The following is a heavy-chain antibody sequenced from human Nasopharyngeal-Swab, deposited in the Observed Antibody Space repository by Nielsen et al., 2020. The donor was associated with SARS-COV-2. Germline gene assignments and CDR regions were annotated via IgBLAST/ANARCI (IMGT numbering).Heavy chain of an antibody. D-gene: IGHD3-22*01. CDR3: AREERLLRRYGFDY. V-gene: IGHV1-69*13. CDR2: IVPIFGTA. Sequence: VKVSCKASGGTFSSYAISWVRQAPGQGLEWMGGIVPIFGTANYAQKFQGRVTITADESTSTAYMELSSLRSEDTAVYYCAREERLLRRYGFDYWGQGTLVTVSS. J-gene: IGHJ4*02. CDR1: GGTFSSYA.